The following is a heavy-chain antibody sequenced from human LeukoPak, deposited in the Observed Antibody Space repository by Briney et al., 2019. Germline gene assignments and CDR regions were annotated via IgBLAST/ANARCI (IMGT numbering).Heavy chain of an antibody. V-gene: IGHV3-33*06. CDR1: GFTFSGYG. Sequence: GGSLRLSCAASGFTFSGYGMHWVRQAPGKGLEWVAVIYYDGSNKYYADSVKGRFTISRDNSRNTLYLQVNSLRAEDTAVYYCAKDSSGYSHDAFDIWGQGTMVTVSS. CDR2: IYYDGSNK. J-gene: IGHJ3*02. CDR3: AKDSSGYSHDAFDI. D-gene: IGHD3-22*01.